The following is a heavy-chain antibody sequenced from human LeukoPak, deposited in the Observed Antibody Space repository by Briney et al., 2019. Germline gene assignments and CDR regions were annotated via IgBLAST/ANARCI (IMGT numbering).Heavy chain of an antibody. CDR3: TRALGSDY. CDR1: GYTFTGYY. Sequence: ASVKVSCKASGYTFTGYYIHWVRQAPGQGLEWMGWINPSSGGTTYAQKFQGSVTMTRDTSISTAYMELSSLRSDDTAMYYCTRALGSDYWGQGTLVTVSS. J-gene: IGHJ4*02. CDR2: INPSSGGT. D-gene: IGHD1-26*01. V-gene: IGHV1-2*02.